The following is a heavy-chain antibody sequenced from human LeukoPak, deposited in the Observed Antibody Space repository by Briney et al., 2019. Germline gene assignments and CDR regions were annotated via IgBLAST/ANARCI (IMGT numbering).Heavy chain of an antibody. J-gene: IGHJ4*02. CDR2: IRYDGSNK. CDR3: AKDIRLGSSSDASYYFDY. Sequence: PGGSLRLSCAASGFTFSSYGMHWVRQAPGKGLEWVAFIRYDGSNKYYADSVKGRFTISRDNSKNTLYLQMNSLRAEDTAVYYCAKDIRLGSSSDASYYFDYWGQGTLVTVSS. V-gene: IGHV3-30*02. D-gene: IGHD6-6*01. CDR1: GFTFSSYG.